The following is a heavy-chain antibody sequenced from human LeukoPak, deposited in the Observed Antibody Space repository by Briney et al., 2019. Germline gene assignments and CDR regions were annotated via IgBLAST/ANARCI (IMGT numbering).Heavy chain of an antibody. Sequence: GESLQISFKASGYQFTSYWIAWVRPIPGYGLEWMGSLYPIDYDKTYSPSFQGQVTMSADRSITTAYLQWSSLKASDTAMYYCVRQIIVPGTSRLRTFDAWGRGTLVSVSS. J-gene: IGHJ5*01. D-gene: IGHD2-8*01. CDR1: GYQFTSYW. CDR2: LYPIDYDK. CDR3: VRQIIVPGTSRLRTFDA. V-gene: IGHV5-51*01.